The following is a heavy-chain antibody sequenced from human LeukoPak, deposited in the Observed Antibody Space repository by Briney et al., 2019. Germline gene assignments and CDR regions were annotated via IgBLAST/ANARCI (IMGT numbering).Heavy chain of an antibody. J-gene: IGHJ4*02. D-gene: IGHD1-1*01. CDR2: ITGSGVST. Sequence: GGSLRLSCAASGFTFKTYAMNWVRQAPGKGPEWVSTITGSGVSTYYADSVKGRFTISRDNSKNTLYLQMNSLRAEDTAVYYCARDPRIQLEPQGGDYWGQGTLVTVSS. CDR3: ARDPRIQLEPQGGDY. V-gene: IGHV3-23*01. CDR1: GFTFKTYA.